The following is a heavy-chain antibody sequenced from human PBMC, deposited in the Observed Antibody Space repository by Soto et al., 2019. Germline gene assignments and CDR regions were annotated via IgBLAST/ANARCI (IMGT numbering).Heavy chain of an antibody. J-gene: IGHJ5*02. Sequence: GASVKGSWKAAGYTLTNYGSTWGRHAPGQGLEWLGWISPYSLETDYAQKFQGRVTMTTDTSTTTTYMELRSLTSDDTAVYYCARAISTSRYNWFDPWGQGSLVTVSS. CDR2: ISPYSLET. CDR3: ARAISTSRYNWFDP. D-gene: IGHD2-2*01. CDR1: GYTLTNYG. V-gene: IGHV1-18*04.